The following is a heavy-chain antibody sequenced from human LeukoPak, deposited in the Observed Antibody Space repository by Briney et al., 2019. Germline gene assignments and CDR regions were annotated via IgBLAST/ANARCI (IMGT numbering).Heavy chain of an antibody. J-gene: IGHJ5*02. CDR2: ISGSGGST. Sequence: GGSLRLSCAASGFTFSSYAMSWVRQAPGKGLEWVSAISGSGGSTYYADSVKGRFTISRDNAKNSLYLQMNSLRAEDTAVYYCARDGEYCSSTSCSNWFDPWGQGTLVTVSS. CDR1: GFTFSSYA. CDR3: ARDGEYCSSTSCSNWFDP. V-gene: IGHV3-23*01. D-gene: IGHD2-2*01.